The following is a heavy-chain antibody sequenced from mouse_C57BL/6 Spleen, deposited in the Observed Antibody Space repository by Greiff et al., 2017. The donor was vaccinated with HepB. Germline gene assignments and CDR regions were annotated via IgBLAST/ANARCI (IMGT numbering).Heavy chain of an antibody. CDR3: ARSRLRDWYFDV. CDR1: GYTFTSYW. Sequence: QVQLQQSGAELVMPGASVKLSCKASGYTFTSYWMHWVKQRPGQGLEWIGEIDPSDSYTNYNQKFKGKSTLTVDKSSSTAYMQLSSLTSEDSAVYYCARSRLRDWYFDVWGTGTTVTVSS. CDR2: IDPSDSYT. V-gene: IGHV1-69*01. D-gene: IGHD2-2*01. J-gene: IGHJ1*03.